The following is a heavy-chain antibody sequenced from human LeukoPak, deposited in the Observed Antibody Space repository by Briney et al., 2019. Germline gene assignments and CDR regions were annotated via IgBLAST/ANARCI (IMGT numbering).Heavy chain of an antibody. Sequence: PSETLSLTCAVYGGSFSGYYWSWIRQPPGKGLEWIGEINHSGSTNYNPSLKSRVTISVDTSKNQFSLKLSSVTAADTAVYYCARNLGGYSYGYYFVYWGQGTLVTVSS. V-gene: IGHV4-34*01. CDR3: ARNLGGYSYGYYFVY. D-gene: IGHD5-18*01. J-gene: IGHJ4*02. CDR2: INHSGST. CDR1: GGSFSGYY.